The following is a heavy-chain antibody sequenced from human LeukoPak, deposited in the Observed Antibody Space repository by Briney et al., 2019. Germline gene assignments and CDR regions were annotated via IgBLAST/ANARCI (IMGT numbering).Heavy chain of an antibody. CDR2: IYSGGSA. CDR1: GLTVSSNY. Sequence: GGSLRLSCAASGLTVSSNYMSWVRQAPGKGLEWVSVIYSGGSAYYADSLKGRFTISRDNSKNTLYLQMNSLRAEDTAVYYCARVIQSLLLKGYFDYWGQGPWSPSPQ. CDR3: ARVIQSLLLKGYFDY. J-gene: IGHJ4*02. D-gene: IGHD2-15*01. V-gene: IGHV3-53*01.